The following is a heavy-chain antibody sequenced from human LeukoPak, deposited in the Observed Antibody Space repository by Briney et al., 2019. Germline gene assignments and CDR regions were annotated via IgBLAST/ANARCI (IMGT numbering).Heavy chain of an antibody. CDR1: GFTFSSYS. V-gene: IGHV3-21*01. D-gene: IGHD3-16*01. Sequence: PGGSLRLSCAASGFTFSSYSMNWVRQAPGKGLEWVSSISSSSSYIYYADSVKGRFTISRDNAKNSLYLQMNSLRAEDAAVYYCAQEGWGRVGIDYWGQGTLVTVSS. CDR3: AQEGWGRVGIDY. CDR2: ISSSSSYI. J-gene: IGHJ4*02.